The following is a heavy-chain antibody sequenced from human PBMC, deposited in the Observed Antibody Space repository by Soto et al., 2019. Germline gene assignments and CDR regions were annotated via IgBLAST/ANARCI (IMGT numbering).Heavy chain of an antibody. V-gene: IGHV4-59*01. J-gene: IGHJ4*02. D-gene: IGHD6-13*01. CDR2: IYYSGST. Sequence: PSETLSLTCTVSGGSISSYYWNWIRQPPGKGLEWIGYIYYSGSTNYNPSLKSRVTISVDTSKNQFSLKLSSVTAADTAVYYCARRYGTVFDYWGQGTLVTVSS. CDR3: ARRYGTVFDY. CDR1: GGSISSYY.